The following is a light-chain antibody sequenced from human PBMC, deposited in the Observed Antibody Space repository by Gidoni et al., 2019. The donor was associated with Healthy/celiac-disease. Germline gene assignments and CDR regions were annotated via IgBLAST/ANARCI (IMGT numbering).Light chain of an antibody. Sequence: DIQMCQSPSTLSASVGDRVTISCRVSQSISSWFAWYQQKPGKSPKLLIYTASSLESGVPSRFCGSGSGTEFTLSISSLQPDYFATYYCQQYNSYPWTFGQGTKVEIK. CDR3: QQYNSYPWT. CDR2: TAS. J-gene: IGKJ1*01. CDR1: QSISSW. V-gene: IGKV1-5*03.